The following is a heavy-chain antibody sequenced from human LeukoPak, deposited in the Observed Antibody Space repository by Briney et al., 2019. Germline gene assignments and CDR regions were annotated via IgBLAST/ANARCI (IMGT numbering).Heavy chain of an antibody. CDR3: ASGGGSGWSWTSRWFDP. Sequence: SVKVSCKASGGTFSSYAISWVRQAPGQGLEWMGGIIPIFGTANYAQKFQGRVTITADESTSTAYMELSSLRSEDTAMYYCASGGGSGWSWTSRWFDPWGQGTLVTVSS. V-gene: IGHV1-69*13. D-gene: IGHD6-19*01. CDR1: GGTFSSYA. J-gene: IGHJ5*02. CDR2: IIPIFGTA.